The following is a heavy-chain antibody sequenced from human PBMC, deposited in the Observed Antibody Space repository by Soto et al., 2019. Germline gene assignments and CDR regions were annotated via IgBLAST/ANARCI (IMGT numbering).Heavy chain of an antibody. D-gene: IGHD3-22*01. CDR3: AHRQSYYYDSSGYYPYFDY. V-gene: IGHV2-5*02. CDR2: IYWVDDK. J-gene: IGHJ4*02. Sequence: QITLKESGPTLVKPTQTLTLTCTFSGFSLSTGGVGVGWIRQPPGKALEWLALIYWVDDKRYSQSLNSRITITKDTTKNHVVLTMTNIDPGDTATYYCAHRQSYYYDSSGYYPYFDYWGQGTLVTVSS. CDR1: GFSLSTGGVG.